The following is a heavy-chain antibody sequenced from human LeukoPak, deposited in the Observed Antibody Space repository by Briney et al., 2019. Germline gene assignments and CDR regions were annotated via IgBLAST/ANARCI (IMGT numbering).Heavy chain of an antibody. J-gene: IGHJ4*02. Sequence: PGGSLRLSCAASAFTFSDYYMSWLRQAPGKGLEWVSYISNGGTTIYYADSVKGRFTISRDNAKNSLYLQMNSLRAEDTAVYYCARHGYSSGWYYFDYWGQGTLVTVSS. D-gene: IGHD6-19*01. V-gene: IGHV3-11*01. CDR2: ISNGGTTI. CDR1: AFTFSDYY. CDR3: ARHGYSSGWYYFDY.